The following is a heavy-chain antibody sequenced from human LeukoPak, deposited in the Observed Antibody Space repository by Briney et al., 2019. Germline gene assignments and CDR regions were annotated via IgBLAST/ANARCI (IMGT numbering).Heavy chain of an antibody. J-gene: IGHJ4*02. CDR1: GFTFSHYG. D-gene: IGHD2-2*02. V-gene: IGHV3-23*01. CDR3: AKDSLLYDLVDY. CDR2: ISGSGGIT. Sequence: GGSLRLSCAASGFTFSHYGMNWVRQAPGKGLEWVSGISGSGGITYYADSVKGRFTISRDNSKNTMFLEMTSLTADDTAVYYCAKDSLLYDLVDYWGQGTLVTVSS.